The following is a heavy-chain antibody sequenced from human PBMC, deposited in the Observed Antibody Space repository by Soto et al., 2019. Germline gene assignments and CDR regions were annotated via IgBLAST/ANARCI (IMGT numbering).Heavy chain of an antibody. CDR2: TYYRSKWST. Sequence: HSQTLSLTCAISGDSVSSKSATWNWIRYSPSRGLEWLGRTYYRSKWSTDYAVSVKSRITVNPDTSKNQFSLHLNSVTPEDTAVYYCTRALAGSYDSWGQGTLVTVSS. V-gene: IGHV6-1*01. J-gene: IGHJ5*01. CDR1: GDSVSSKSAT. CDR3: TRALAGSYDS. D-gene: IGHD1-26*01.